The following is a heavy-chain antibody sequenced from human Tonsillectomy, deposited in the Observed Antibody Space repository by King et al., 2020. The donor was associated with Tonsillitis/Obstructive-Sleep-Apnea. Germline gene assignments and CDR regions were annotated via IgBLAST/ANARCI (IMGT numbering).Heavy chain of an antibody. Sequence: QLVQSGGGLVQPGGSLRLSCAASGFTFSSHEMNWVRQAPGKGLEWVSYISSSGDTIYYEDSVKGRFTISRDNAKNSLYLQMNSLRAEDTAVYYCARAGYDFWSGYYSYYLDYWGQGTLVTVSS. CDR2: ISSSGDTI. V-gene: IGHV3-48*03. CDR1: GFTFSSHE. CDR3: ARAGYDFWSGYYSYYLDY. J-gene: IGHJ4*02. D-gene: IGHD3-3*01.